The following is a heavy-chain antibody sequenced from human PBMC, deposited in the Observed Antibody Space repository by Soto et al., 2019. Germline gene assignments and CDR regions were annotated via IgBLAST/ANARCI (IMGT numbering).Heavy chain of an antibody. D-gene: IGHD2-15*01. CDR3: AKGTQVVVAATFKYYFDY. CDR2: ISGSGGST. J-gene: IGHJ4*02. CDR1: GFTFSSYA. Sequence: GGSLRLSCAASGFTFSSYAMSWVRQAPGKGLEWVSAISGSGGSTYYADSVKGRFTISRDNSKNTLYLQMNSLRAEDTAVYYCAKGTQVVVAATFKYYFDYWGQGTLVTVSS. V-gene: IGHV3-23*01.